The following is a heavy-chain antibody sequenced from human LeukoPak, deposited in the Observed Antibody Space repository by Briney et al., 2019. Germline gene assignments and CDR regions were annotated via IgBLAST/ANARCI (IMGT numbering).Heavy chain of an antibody. D-gene: IGHD3-22*01. CDR3: AGKRYYYDSSGYANFDY. CDR1: GYSISSGYY. Sequence: SETLSLTCTVSGYSISSGYYWGWIRQPPGKGLEWIGSIYHSGSTYYNPSLKSRVTIPVDTSKNQFSLKLSSVTAADTAVYYCAGKRYYYDSSGYANFDYWGQGTLVTVSS. V-gene: IGHV4-38-2*02. CDR2: IYHSGST. J-gene: IGHJ4*02.